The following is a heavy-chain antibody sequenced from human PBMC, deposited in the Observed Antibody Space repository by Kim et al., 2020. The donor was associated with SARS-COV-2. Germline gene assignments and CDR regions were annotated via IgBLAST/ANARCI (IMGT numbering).Heavy chain of an antibody. CDR1: GFTFRNAW. J-gene: IGHJ4*02. V-gene: IGHV3-15*01. Sequence: GGALRLSCAASGFTFRNAWMSWVRQAPGKGLEWVGRIKSKTDGGTTDYAAPVKGRFTISRDDSKNTLYLQMNSLKTEDTAVYYCTSKVPYYDFCSGYYPFDYWGQGILVTVSS. CDR2: IKSKTDGGTT. D-gene: IGHD3-3*01. CDR3: TSKVPYYDFCSGYYPFDY.